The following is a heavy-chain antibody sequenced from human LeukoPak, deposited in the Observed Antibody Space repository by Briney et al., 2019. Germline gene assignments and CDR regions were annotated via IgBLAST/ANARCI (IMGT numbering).Heavy chain of an antibody. J-gene: IGHJ6*03. V-gene: IGHV3-23*01. D-gene: IGHD3-3*01. CDR2: IVGSDDST. CDR1: GFGFSSYA. CDR3: ARGRRTDFHYYNYMDV. Sequence: GGSLRLSCVASGFGFSSYAMNWVRRGAGKGLEWVSGIVGSDDSTYHADSVRGRFTISRDNSKNTLYLHMNSLSGEDTAVYYCARGRRTDFHYYNYMDVWGKGTAVTVSS.